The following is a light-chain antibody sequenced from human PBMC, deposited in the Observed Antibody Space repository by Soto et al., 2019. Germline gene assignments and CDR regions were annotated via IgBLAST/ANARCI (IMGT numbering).Light chain of an antibody. V-gene: IGKV3-15*01. CDR2: GAS. J-gene: IGKJ2*01. CDR3: QQYNNWPLT. Sequence: EIVMTQSPATLSVSPGERATLSCRASQSFSSKLAWYQQKPGQAPRLLIYGASTRATGIPARFSGSGSGTEFTLTISSLQSEDFAIYYCQQYNNWPLTFGQGTKLEIK. CDR1: QSFSSK.